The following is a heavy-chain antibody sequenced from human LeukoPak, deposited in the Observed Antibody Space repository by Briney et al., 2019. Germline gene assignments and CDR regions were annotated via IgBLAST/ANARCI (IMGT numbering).Heavy chain of an antibody. CDR2: INGDGSNT. D-gene: IGHD2-2*01. V-gene: IGHV3-74*03. CDR3: ARDILVPAAIFGYYYGMDV. J-gene: IGHJ6*02. CDR1: GFTFSSHW. Sequence: PGGSLRLSCAASGFTFSSHWMHWVRQAPGKGLVWVSRINGDGSNTTYADSVKGRFTISRDNAKNTLYLQMNSLRAEDTAVYYCARDILVPAAIFGYYYGMDVWGQGTTVTVSS.